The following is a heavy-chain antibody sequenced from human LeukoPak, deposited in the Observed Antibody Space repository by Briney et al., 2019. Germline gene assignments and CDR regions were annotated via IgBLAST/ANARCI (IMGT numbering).Heavy chain of an antibody. J-gene: IGHJ5*02. D-gene: IGHD5-12*01. CDR2: ISAYNGNT. CDR3: GRGGGYSGYDVIDGFAP. CDR1: VYTFTSYG. Sequence: ASVKVSCKASVYTFTSYGISWVRQAPGQRLEWMGWISAYNGNTNDAQKLQGRVTITTDTSTRTAYMETSSLRSEDTAVYYCGRGGGYSGYDVIDGFAPWGQGTLVTVSS. V-gene: IGHV1-18*01.